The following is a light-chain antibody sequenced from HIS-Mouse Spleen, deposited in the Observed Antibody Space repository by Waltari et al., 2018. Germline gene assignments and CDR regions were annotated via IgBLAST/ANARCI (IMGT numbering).Light chain of an antibody. Sequence: QSVLTQPPSASGTPGQRVTISCSGSSSNIGSTTVNWYQQLPGTAPKLRSCGKNQRPSGVPDRFSGSKSGTSASLDISGRQSEDEADYYCAAWDDSLNGWVFGGGTKLTVL. CDR1: SSNIGSTT. CDR2: GKN. CDR3: AAWDDSLNGWV. J-gene: IGLJ3*02. V-gene: IGLV1-44*01.